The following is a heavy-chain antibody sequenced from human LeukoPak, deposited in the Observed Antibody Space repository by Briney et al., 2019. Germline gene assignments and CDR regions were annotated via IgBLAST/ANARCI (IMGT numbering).Heavy chain of an antibody. CDR1: GLTFSTYS. CDR2: ISGSRTYI. CDR3: ARDRDSSGCLDY. J-gene: IGHJ4*02. V-gene: IGHV3-21*01. Sequence: GGSLRLSCAASGLTFSTYSMHWVRQAPGKGLEWVSSISGSRTYIYYADSLKGRFTISRDNAKSSLYLQMNTLRAEDTGAYYCARDRDSSGCLDYWGQGILVTVSS. D-gene: IGHD3-22*01.